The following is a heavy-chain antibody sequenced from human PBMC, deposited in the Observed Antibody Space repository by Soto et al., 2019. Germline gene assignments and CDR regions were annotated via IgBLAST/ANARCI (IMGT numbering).Heavy chain of an antibody. Sequence: ASVEVSCKASCYTYSSYGISCVQPATGKGLELMVCISAYNGNTNYAQSLQGRVTMTTDTSTSTAYMELRSLRSDDTAVYYCALEVAMGSYYDFWSGYHDDVFDSWGKGTMVTFS. CDR2: ISAYNGNT. CDR3: ALEVAMGSYYDFWSGYHDDVFDS. CDR1: CYTYSSYG. J-gene: IGHJ3*02. D-gene: IGHD3-3*01. V-gene: IGHV1-18*04.